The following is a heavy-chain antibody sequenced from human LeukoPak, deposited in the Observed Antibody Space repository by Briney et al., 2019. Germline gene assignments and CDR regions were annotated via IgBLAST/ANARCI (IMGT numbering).Heavy chain of an antibody. V-gene: IGHV4-4*07. CDR2: VYTSGST. CDR1: GASVSGYF. D-gene: IGHD1-26*01. CDR3: ARGGGAPTFDY. Sequence: KPSETLSLTCTVSGASVSGYFWSWIRQPAGKGLEWIGRVYTSGSTNYNPSLKSRVTMSLDTSKNQFSLKLSSVTAADTAVYYCARGGGAPTFDYWGQGTLVTVSS. J-gene: IGHJ4*01.